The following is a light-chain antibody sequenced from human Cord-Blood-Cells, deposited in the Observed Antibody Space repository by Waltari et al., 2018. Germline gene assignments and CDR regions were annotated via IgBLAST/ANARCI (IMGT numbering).Light chain of an antibody. J-gene: IGLJ1*01. Sequence: QSALTQPASVSGSPGQSTTISCTGTSSDAGGYNYVSWYQQHPDKAPKLMIYEVSNRPSGVSNRFSGSKTGNTASVTISGLQAEDDADYYCSTYTSSSTRVYGTGTKVT. V-gene: IGLV2-14*01. CDR2: EVS. CDR3: STYTSSSTRV. CDR1: SSDAGGYNY.